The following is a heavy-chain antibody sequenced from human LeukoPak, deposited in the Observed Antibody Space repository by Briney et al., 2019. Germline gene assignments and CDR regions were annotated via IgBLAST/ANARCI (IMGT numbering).Heavy chain of an antibody. CDR3: ARVGYYESSGYYEY. Sequence: ASVTVSCKASGYTLTDYYMHWVRQAPGQGLEWMGRINSNSGGTNYAQKFQGRVTMTRDTSISTVSMELSRLRSDDTAVCYCARVGYYESSGYYEYWGQGTLVTVSS. V-gene: IGHV1-2*06. CDR2: INSNSGGT. D-gene: IGHD3-22*01. CDR1: GYTLTDYY. J-gene: IGHJ4*02.